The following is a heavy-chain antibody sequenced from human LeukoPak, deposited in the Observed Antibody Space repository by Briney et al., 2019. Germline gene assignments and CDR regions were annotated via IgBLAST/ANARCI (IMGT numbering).Heavy chain of an antibody. CDR3: ARVKLLSLDY. V-gene: IGHV3-53*04. CDR1: GFTVSSNY. CDR2: IYSGGST. J-gene: IGHJ4*02. Sequence: GGSLRLSCAASGFTVSSNYMSWVRQAPGRGLEWVSVIYSGGSTYYADSVKGRFTISRHNSKNALYLQMNSLRAEDTAVYYCARVKLLSLDYWGQGTLVTVSS. D-gene: IGHD2-15*01.